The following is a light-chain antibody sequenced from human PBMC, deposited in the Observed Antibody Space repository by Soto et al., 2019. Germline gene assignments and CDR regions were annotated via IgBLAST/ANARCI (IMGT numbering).Light chain of an antibody. V-gene: IGLV3-21*04. J-gene: IGLJ1*01. Sequence: SYELTQPPSVSVAPGKTARITCGENNIGSKSVHWYQRKPGQAPVLVIYYDSDRPSGIPERFSGSNSGNTATLTISRVEAGDETDYYCQVWDSSSDHDVFGTGTKLTVL. CDR1: NIGSKS. CDR3: QVWDSSSDHDV. CDR2: YDS.